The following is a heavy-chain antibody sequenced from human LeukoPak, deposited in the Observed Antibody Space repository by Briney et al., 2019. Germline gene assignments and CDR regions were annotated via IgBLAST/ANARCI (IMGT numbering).Heavy chain of an antibody. J-gene: IGHJ4*02. Sequence: SETLSLTCTVSGGSISSYYWSWIRQPPGKGLEWIGYIYYSGSTNYNPSLKSRVTISVDTSKNQFSLKLSSVTAADTAVYYCARYPPRGYSGYDPPEGYWGQGTLVTVSS. D-gene: IGHD5-12*01. CDR2: IYYSGST. CDR3: ARYPPRGYSGYDPPEGY. V-gene: IGHV4-59*01. CDR1: GGSISSYY.